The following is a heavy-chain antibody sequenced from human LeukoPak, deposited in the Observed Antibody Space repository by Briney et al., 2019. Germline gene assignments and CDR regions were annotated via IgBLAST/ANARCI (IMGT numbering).Heavy chain of an antibody. CDR1: GFTFSSYG. J-gene: IGHJ5*02. CDR2: ISGSGGST. Sequence: QPGGSLRLSCAASGFTFSSYGMSWVRQAPGKGLEWVSAISGSGGSTYYADSVKGRFTISRDNSKNTLYLQMNSLRAEDTAVYYCARDGGVYSNWFDPWGQGTLVTVSS. D-gene: IGHD3-16*01. V-gene: IGHV3-23*01. CDR3: ARDGGVYSNWFDP.